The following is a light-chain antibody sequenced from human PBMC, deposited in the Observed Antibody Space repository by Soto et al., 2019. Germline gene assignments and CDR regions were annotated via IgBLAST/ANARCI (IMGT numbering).Light chain of an antibody. CDR2: DAS. Sequence: DIVLTQSAATLSLSPGERATLSCRASQSVSRYLAWYQQKPGQAPRLLIYDASNRATGIPARFSGSGSGTDFTLTISSLEPEDFAVYYCQQRSDWPSTFGGGTKVEI. CDR1: QSVSRY. V-gene: IGKV3-11*01. J-gene: IGKJ4*01. CDR3: QQRSDWPST.